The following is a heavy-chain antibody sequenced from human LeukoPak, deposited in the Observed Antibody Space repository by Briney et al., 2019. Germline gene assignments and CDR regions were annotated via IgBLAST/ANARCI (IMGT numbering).Heavy chain of an antibody. CDR2: IQASGST. J-gene: IGHJ3*02. D-gene: IGHD1-26*01. CDR3: ARDPGNDAFDI. V-gene: IGHV4-61*02. Sequence: SQTLSLTCTVSGGSINSGSYFWSWVRQPAGKGLEWIGRIQASGSTSNNPSLQSRVTMSIDTSKNQFSLKLSSVTAADTAVYYCARDPGNDAFDIWGQGTMVTVSS. CDR1: GGSINSGSYF.